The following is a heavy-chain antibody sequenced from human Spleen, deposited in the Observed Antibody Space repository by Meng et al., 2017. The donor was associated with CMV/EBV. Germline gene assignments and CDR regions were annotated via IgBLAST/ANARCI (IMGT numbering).Heavy chain of an antibody. D-gene: IGHD3-10*01. CDR1: GFTFSSYS. Sequence: GGSLRLSCAASGFTFSSYSMNWVRQAPGKGLEWVSSISSSSSYIYYADSVKGRFTISRDSAKKSLFLRMNSLRAEDTAVYYCARVTMGGYGMDVWGQGTTVTVSS. CDR2: ISSSSSYI. J-gene: IGHJ6*02. V-gene: IGHV3-21*01. CDR3: ARVTMGGYGMDV.